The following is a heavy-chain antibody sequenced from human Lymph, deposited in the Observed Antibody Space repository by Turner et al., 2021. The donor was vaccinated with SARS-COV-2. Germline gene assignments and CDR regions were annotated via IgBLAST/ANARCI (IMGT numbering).Heavy chain of an antibody. CDR3: ARDRDSSGWVDY. D-gene: IGHD3-22*01. J-gene: IGHJ4*02. Sequence: VQLVESGGGVVHPGRSLRLSCSASGCTFSSYAMHWVRQAPGKGLEWVAFISYDGRDKYYADSVKGRFTFSRDNSKNTLYLQMNSLRAEDTAVYYCARDRDSSGWVDYWGQGTLVTVSS. CDR2: ISYDGRDK. V-gene: IGHV3-30*04. CDR1: GCTFSSYA.